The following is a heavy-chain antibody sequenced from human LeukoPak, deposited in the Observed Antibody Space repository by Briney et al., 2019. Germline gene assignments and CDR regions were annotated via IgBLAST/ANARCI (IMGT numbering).Heavy chain of an antibody. D-gene: IGHD6-13*01. CDR3: ARDYGIDSGSWSDY. V-gene: IGHV1-69*04. CDR2: IIPILGIA. CDR1: GGTFSSYA. Sequence: GASVKVSCKASGGTFSSYAISWVRQAPGQGLEWMGRIIPILGIANYAQEFQGRVTITADKSTSTAYVELSSLRSEDTAVYYCARDYGIDSGSWSDYWGQGTLVTVSS. J-gene: IGHJ4*02.